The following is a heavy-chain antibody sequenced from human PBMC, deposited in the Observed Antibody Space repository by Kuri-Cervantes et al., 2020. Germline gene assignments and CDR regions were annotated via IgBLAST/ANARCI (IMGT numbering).Heavy chain of an antibody. V-gene: IGHV1-2*02. Sequence: ASVKVSCKASGYTFTGYYMHWVRQAPGQGLEWMGWINPNSGGTNCAQKFQGRVTMTRDTSISTAYMELSRLRSDDTAVYYCARAPYCGGDCYNYFDYWGQGTLVTVSS. CDR2: INPNSGGT. CDR3: ARAPYCGGDCYNYFDY. CDR1: GYTFTGYY. D-gene: IGHD2-21*02. J-gene: IGHJ4*02.